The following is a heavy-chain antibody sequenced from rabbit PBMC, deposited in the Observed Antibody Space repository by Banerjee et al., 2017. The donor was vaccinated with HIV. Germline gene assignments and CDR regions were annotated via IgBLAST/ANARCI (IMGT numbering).Heavy chain of an antibody. CDR1: GFSFSSGYW. D-gene: IGHD2-1*01. CDR2: VYIGSSGST. V-gene: IGHV1S40*01. J-gene: IGHJ4*01. CDR3: ARGGDNNWYMPFNL. Sequence: QSLEESGGDLVKPGASLTLTCTASGFSFSSGYWICWVRQAPGKGLEWIACVYIGSSGSTHYASWAKGRFTVSKTSSTTVTLQMTSLTAADTATYFCARGGDNNWYMPFNLWGPGTLVTVS.